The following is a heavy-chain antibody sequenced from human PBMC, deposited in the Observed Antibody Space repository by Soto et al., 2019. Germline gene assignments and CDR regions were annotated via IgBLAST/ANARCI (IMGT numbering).Heavy chain of an antibody. CDR2: INPDTGAT. CDR3: ASDVRDDILDF. J-gene: IGHJ4*02. CDR1: GYTFSHYY. V-gene: IGHV1-2*02. D-gene: IGHD3-9*01. Sequence: ASVTVSCKASGYTFSHYYMHLVRQAPGQGLEWMGWINPDTGATKYAQKYEGRVTMTRDTSISTAYLEVTGLRSDDTAVFYCASDVRDDILDFWSQGTLVT.